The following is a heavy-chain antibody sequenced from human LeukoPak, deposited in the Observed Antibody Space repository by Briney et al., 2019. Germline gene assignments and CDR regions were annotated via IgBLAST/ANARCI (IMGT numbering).Heavy chain of an antibody. J-gene: IGHJ4*02. CDR3: AKDRRYSSGWYFEDY. CDR2: ISASGGST. D-gene: IGHD6-19*01. CDR1: GFSFKDYW. V-gene: IGHV3-23*01. Sequence: GGSLRLSCAASGFSFKDYWMSWVRQAPGKGLEWVSAISASGGSTYYADSVKGRFTISRDNSKNTLYLQMNSLRAEDTAVYYCAKDRRYSSGWYFEDYWGQGTLVTVSS.